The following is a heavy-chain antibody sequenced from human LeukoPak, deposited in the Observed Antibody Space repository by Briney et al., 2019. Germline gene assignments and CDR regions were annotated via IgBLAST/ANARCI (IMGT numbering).Heavy chain of an antibody. D-gene: IGHD6-13*01. CDR3: AGDGIAAAGHYYYYYYMDV. CDR2: IYHSGST. Sequence: SETLSLTCTVSGASISSSRDYWGWIRQTPGKGLEWIGSIYHSGSTYYNPSLKSRVTISVDTSKNQFSLKLSSVTAADTAVYYCAGDGIAAAGHYYYYYYMDVWGKGTTVTVSS. CDR1: GASISSSRDY. J-gene: IGHJ6*03. V-gene: IGHV4-39*07.